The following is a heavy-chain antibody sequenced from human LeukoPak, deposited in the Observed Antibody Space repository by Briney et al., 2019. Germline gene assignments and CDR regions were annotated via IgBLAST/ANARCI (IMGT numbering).Heavy chain of an antibody. CDR2: IIPIFGTA. CDR1: GYTFTSYA. D-gene: IGHD3-10*01. J-gene: IGHJ4*02. Sequence: SVKVSCKASGYTFTSYAMNWVRQAPGQGLEWMGGIIPIFGTANYAQKFQGRVTITTDESTSTAYMELSSLRSEDTAVYYCARYYYGSGSYPGDYFDYWGQGTLVTVSS. V-gene: IGHV1-69*05. CDR3: ARYYYGSGSYPGDYFDY.